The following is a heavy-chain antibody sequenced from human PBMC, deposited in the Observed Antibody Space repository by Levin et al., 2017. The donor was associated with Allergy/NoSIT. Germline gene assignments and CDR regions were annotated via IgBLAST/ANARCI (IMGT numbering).Heavy chain of an antibody. J-gene: IGHJ4*02. D-gene: IGHD3-22*01. CDR2: ITSSYST. CDR1: GFTFSNFG. CDR3: AKDWKYSYDGSGCLNVIDC. Sequence: GGSLRLSCAASGFTFSNFGMYWVRQAPGKGLEWVSAITSSYSTYYAGSVRGRVTISRDNSRNTVYLDMNSLRAEDTAVYYCAKDWKYSYDGSGCLNVIDCWGQGTLVTVSS. V-gene: IGHV3-23*01.